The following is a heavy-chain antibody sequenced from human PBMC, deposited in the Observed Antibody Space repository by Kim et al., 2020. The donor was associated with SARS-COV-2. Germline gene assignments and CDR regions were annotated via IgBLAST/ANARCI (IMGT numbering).Heavy chain of an antibody. V-gene: IGHV3-21*01. CDR3: ARDSRLASSGYYQDYGVDV. J-gene: IGHJ6*02. D-gene: IGHD3-22*01. CDR1: GFTFSSYT. CDR2: ISSTSSDI. Sequence: GGSLRLSCAASGFTFSSYTMDWVRQAPGKGLEWVSSISSTSSDIYYPDSVRGRFTVSRDNAKNSLFLQINSLRAEDTAVYYCARDSRLASSGYYQDYGVDVWGQGTTVTVSS.